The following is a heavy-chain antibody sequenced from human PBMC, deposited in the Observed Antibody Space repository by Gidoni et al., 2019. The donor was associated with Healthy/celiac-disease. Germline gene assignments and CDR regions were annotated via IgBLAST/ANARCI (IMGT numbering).Heavy chain of an antibody. CDR3: ARGDYDSSGYYPRPWFDP. J-gene: IGHJ5*02. Sequence: QVQLQQWGAGLLKPSETLSLTCAVYGGSFSGYYWSWIRQPPGKGLEWIGEINHSGSTNYNPSLKSRVTISVDTSKNQFSLKLSSVTAADTAVYYCARGDYDSSGYYPRPWFDPWGQGTLVTVSS. D-gene: IGHD3-22*01. CDR2: INHSGST. V-gene: IGHV4-34*01. CDR1: GGSFSGYY.